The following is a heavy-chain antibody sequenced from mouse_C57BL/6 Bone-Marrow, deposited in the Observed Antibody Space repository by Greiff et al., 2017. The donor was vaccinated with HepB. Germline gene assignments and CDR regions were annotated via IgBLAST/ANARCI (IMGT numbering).Heavy chain of an antibody. CDR1: EYEFPSHD. V-gene: IGHV5-2*01. J-gene: IGHJ3*01. CDR3: ARPFRTSAWFDY. CDR2: INSGGGST. Sequence: EVQGVESGGGLVQPGESLKLSCESNEYEFPSHDMSWVRKTPEKRLELVAAINSGGGSTYYPDTMERRFIISRDNTKRTLYLQLSSLRSEDTALYYCARPFRTSAWFDYWGQGTLVTVSA.